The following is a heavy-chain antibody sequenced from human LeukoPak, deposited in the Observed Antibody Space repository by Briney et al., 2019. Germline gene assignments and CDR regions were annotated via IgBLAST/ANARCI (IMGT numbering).Heavy chain of an antibody. Sequence: ASVTVSCKASGYTFTSYGISWVRQAPGQGLEWMGWISAYNGNTNYAQKLQGRVTMTTDTSTSTAYMELRSLRSDDTAVYYCARAPMVQGVIAWFDPWGQGTLVTVSS. J-gene: IGHJ5*02. CDR1: GYTFTSYG. CDR2: ISAYNGNT. V-gene: IGHV1-18*01. D-gene: IGHD3-10*01. CDR3: ARAPMVQGVIAWFDP.